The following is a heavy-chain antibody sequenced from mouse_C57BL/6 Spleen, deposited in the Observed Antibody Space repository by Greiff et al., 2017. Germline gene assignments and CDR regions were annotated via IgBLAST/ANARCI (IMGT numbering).Heavy chain of an antibody. J-gene: IGHJ2*01. CDR1: GYTFTDYE. V-gene: IGHV1-15*01. CDR3: TKTGTNY. CDR2: LDPETGGT. D-gene: IGHD4-1*01. Sequence: QVQLKQSGAELVRPGASVTLSCKASGYTFTDYEMHWVKQTPVHGLEWIGALDPETGGTAYKQKFKGKAILTADKSSSTAYMELRSLTSEDSAVYYCTKTGTNYWGQGTTLTVSS.